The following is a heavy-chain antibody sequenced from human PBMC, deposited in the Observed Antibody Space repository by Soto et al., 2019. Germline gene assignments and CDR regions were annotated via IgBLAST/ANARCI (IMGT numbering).Heavy chain of an antibody. CDR1: GFTFSSYS. D-gene: IGHD3-9*01. Sequence: GGFLRLSCAASGFTFSSYSMNWVRQAPGKGLEWVSYISSSSSTIYYADSVKGRFTISRDNAKNSLYLQMNSLRDEDTAVYYCARDGVILTGYYTQPSYYYYGMDVWGQGTTVTVSS. CDR2: ISSSSSTI. V-gene: IGHV3-48*02. J-gene: IGHJ6*02. CDR3: ARDGVILTGYYTQPSYYYYGMDV.